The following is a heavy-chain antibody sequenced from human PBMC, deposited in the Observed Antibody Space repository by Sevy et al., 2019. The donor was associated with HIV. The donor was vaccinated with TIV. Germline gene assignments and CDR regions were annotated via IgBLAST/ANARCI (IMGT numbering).Heavy chain of an antibody. CDR1: GVTPSTYG. Sequence: GGSLRLSCAASGVTPSTYGIHWVRQAPGKGLEWVAVIGYDGSNIHYADSVKGRFTISRDNSKNTVFLQMDSLRAEDTAIYYCARDPRMFGDYLLAFFDYSGQRTLVTVSS. CDR3: ARDPRMFGDYLLAFFDY. V-gene: IGHV3-33*01. D-gene: IGHD3-16*01. CDR2: IGYDGSNI. J-gene: IGHJ4*02.